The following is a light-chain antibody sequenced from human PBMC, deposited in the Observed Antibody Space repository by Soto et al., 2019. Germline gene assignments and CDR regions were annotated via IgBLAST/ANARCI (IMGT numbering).Light chain of an antibody. J-gene: IGKJ4*01. Sequence: MLKQSPGTLSLSNGERATLSCRASQTVRNNYLAWYQQKPGQAPRLLIYDASSRATGIPDRFSGGGSGTDFTLTISRLEPEDFAVYYCQQFSIFLLTFGGGTKVDIK. V-gene: IGKV3-20*01. CDR2: DAS. CDR3: QQFSIFLLT. CDR1: QTVRNNY.